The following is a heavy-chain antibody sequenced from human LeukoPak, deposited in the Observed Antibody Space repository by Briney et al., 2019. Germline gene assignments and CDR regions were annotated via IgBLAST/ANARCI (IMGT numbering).Heavy chain of an antibody. CDR3: ARHIGNGSGPDY. D-gene: IGHD6-19*01. CDR1: GGSISRYY. J-gene: IGHJ4*02. V-gene: IGHV4-59*08. CDR2: IFDSGST. Sequence: SETLSLTCTVSGGSISRYYWSWIRQPPGKGLEWIGYIFDSGSTNYNPSLKSRVTMSVDTSKNQFSLKVSSVTAADTAVYYCARHIGNGSGPDYWGQGTLVTVSS.